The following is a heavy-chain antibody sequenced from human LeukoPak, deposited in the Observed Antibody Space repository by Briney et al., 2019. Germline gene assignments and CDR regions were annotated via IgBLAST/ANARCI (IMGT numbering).Heavy chain of an antibody. CDR2: ISAYNGDT. Sequence: ASVKVSCKASGYTFTSYGVSWVRQAPGQGLEWMGWISAYNGDTKYAQKLQGRVTMTTDTSTRTAYMEMRSLRSDDTAVYFCARGRPESPFDPWGQGTLVTVSS. J-gene: IGHJ5*02. CDR3: ARGRPESPFDP. CDR1: GYTFTSYG. D-gene: IGHD1-1*01. V-gene: IGHV1-18*01.